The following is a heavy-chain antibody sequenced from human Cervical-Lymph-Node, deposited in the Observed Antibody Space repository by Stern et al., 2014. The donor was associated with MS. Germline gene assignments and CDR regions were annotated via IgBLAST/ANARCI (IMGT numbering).Heavy chain of an antibody. CDR1: GFTFSTYA. CDR3: ARGGRGVGLEY. D-gene: IGHD3-10*01. V-gene: IGHV3-30-3*01. CDR2: VSYYGTQR. J-gene: IGHJ4*02. Sequence: VQLVESGGGVVQPGRSLSLSCGASGFTFSTYAMHWVRQAPGKGLEWVAFVSYYGTQRNSTDSVKARFTISRDNSKNTLYLHMNSLRDEDTAVYFCARGGRGVGLEYWGQGALVTVSS.